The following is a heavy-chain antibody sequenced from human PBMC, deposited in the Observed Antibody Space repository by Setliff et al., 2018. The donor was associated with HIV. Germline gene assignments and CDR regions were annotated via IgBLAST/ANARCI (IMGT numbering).Heavy chain of an antibody. V-gene: IGHV3-23*01. Sequence: GGSLRLSCAASGFTFSTSAMNWVRQAPGKGLEWVSGIGGSGSITYYTASVKGRFTISRDNSKNTLYLQMNSLRAEDTAVYYCARGAFIGYGWSYFGMDVWGQGTTVTVSS. CDR2: IGGSGSIT. D-gene: IGHD3-22*01. CDR1: GFTFSTSA. J-gene: IGHJ6*02. CDR3: ARGAFIGYGWSYFGMDV.